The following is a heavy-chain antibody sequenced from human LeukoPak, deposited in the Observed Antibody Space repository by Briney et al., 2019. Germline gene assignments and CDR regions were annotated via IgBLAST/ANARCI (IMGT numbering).Heavy chain of an antibody. D-gene: IGHD3-22*01. CDR3: AREPGLDSSGYLNWFDP. CDR2: ISYSGST. J-gene: IGHJ5*02. Sequence: SETLSLTCTVSGGSISSYYWSWIRQPPGKGLEWIACISYSGSTKYNPSFKSRVTISVDTSKNQLSLKLSSVTAADTAVYYCAREPGLDSSGYLNWFDPWGQGTLVTVSS. CDR1: GGSISSYY. V-gene: IGHV4-59*01.